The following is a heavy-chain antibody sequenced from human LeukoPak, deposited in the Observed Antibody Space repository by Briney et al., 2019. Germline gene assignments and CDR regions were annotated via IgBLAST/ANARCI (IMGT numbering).Heavy chain of an antibody. CDR3: ARDLLPSTVTYYYYYGMDV. CDR2: ISYDGSNK. J-gene: IGHJ6*02. V-gene: IGHV3-30-3*01. D-gene: IGHD4-17*01. CDR1: GFTFSSYN. Sequence: GGSLRLSCVASGFTFSSYNMHWVRQAPGKGLEWVAVISYDGSNKYYADSVKGRFTISRDNSKNTLYLQMNSLRAEDTAVYYCARDLLPSTVTYYYYYGMDVWGQGTTVTVSS.